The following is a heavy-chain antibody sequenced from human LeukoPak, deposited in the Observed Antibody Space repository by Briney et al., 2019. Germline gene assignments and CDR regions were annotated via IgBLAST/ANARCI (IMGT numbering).Heavy chain of an antibody. Sequence: SETLSLTCNVSGGSISSNYWSWIRQPPGKGLEWIGYIYYSGSTNYNPSLKSRVTISVDTSKNQFSLKLSSVTAADTAVYYCARDTSGNPYYDYVWGSYRYPYYFDYWGQGTLVTVSS. J-gene: IGHJ4*02. V-gene: IGHV4-59*12. CDR2: IYYSGST. CDR1: GGSISSNY. CDR3: ARDTSGNPYYDYVWGSYRYPYYFDY. D-gene: IGHD3-16*02.